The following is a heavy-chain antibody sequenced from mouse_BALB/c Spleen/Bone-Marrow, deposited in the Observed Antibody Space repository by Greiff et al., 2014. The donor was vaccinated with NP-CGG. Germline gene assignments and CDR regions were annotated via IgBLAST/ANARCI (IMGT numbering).Heavy chain of an antibody. CDR2: ITSGGGNT. CDR1: GFAFSSCD. D-gene: IGHD4-1*01. J-gene: IGHJ3*01. CDR3: ARVWDWFAY. V-gene: IGHV5-9*02. Sequence: EVQLVESGGGLVKPGGSLKLSCTASGFAFSSCDMSWVRQTPEKRLEWVATITSGGGNTYYPDSVKGRFTISRDNARNTLYLQMSSLRSEDTALYYCARVWDWFAYWGQGTLVTVSA.